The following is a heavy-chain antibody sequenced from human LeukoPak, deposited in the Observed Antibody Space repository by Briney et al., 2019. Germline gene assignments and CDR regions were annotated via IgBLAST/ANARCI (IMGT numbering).Heavy chain of an antibody. J-gene: IGHJ4*02. CDR3: ARGRDLFDS. V-gene: IGHV3-48*04. CDR1: GFTFNTYS. CDR2: ISSSSATI. Sequence: GGSLRLSCVASGFTFNTYSMNRFRQAPGKGLEWISYISSSSATIYYADSVKGRFTISRDNAKNSLYLQMNSLRAEDTAVYYCARGRDLFDSWGQGTLVIVSS.